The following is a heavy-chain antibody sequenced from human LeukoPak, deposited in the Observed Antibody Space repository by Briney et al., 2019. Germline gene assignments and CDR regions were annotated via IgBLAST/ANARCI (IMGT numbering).Heavy chain of an antibody. J-gene: IGHJ4*02. CDR1: GGTFSSYA. Sequence: ASVMVSCKASGGTFSSYAISWVRQAPGQGLEWMGGIIPIFGTANYAQKFQGRVTITADESTSTAYMELSSLRSEDTAVYYCARPSYSGRYFDYWGQGTLVPVSS. CDR3: ARPSYSGRYFDY. V-gene: IGHV1-69*01. D-gene: IGHD6-13*01. CDR2: IIPIFGTA.